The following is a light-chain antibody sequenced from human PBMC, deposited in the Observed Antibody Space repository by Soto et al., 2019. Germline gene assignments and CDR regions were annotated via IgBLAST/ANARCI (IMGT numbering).Light chain of an antibody. J-gene: IGKJ1*01. CDR1: QSVGSNY. Sequence: EIVLTQFPGTLSLSPGERATLSCRASQSVGSNYLAWYQQRPGQPPNLLIFGASHRAPDIPDRFSGSGSGTDFTLTISSLQPEDFATYYCQQSYSTPPTFGQGTKVDIK. CDR2: GAS. CDR3: QQSYSTPPT. V-gene: IGKV3-20*01.